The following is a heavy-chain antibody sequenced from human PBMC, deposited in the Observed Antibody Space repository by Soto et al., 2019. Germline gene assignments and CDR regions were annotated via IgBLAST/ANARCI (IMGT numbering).Heavy chain of an antibody. Sequence: PRRPVPLSGAACGFTFPHYRIRWVSQPPGKGLEWGGRINSDGARIEYGDSMKGGFTISRDNAHNMVFLQMNSLSDEDSGVYFCARAGDWNYVQDFWGQGPLVTVSS. CDR3: ARAGDWNYVQDF. V-gene: IGHV3-74*03. D-gene: IGHD1-1*01. J-gene: IGHJ1*01. CDR2: INSDGARI. CDR1: GFTFPHYR.